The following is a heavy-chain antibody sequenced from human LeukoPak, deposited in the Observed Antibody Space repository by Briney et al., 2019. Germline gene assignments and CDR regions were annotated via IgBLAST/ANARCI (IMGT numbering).Heavy chain of an antibody. CDR1: GFTVSSNY. D-gene: IGHD3-22*01. Sequence: GGSLRLSCAASGFTVSSNYMSWVRQAPGKGLEWVSVIYSGGSTYYADSVKGRFTISRHNSKNTLYLQMNSLRAEDTAVYYWAAWNYYDSSGYPYYFDYWGQGTLVTVSS. J-gene: IGHJ4*02. V-gene: IGHV3-53*04. CDR3: AAWNYYDSSGYPYYFDY. CDR2: IYSGGST.